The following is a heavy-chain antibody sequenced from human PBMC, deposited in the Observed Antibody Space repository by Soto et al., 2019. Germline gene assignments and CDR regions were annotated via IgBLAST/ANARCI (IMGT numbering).Heavy chain of an antibody. CDR2: ISSNGIGT. Sequence: EVQLVESGGGLAQPGGSLRLSCAASGFTFSSDAMDWVRQAPGKGLEYVSGISSNGIGTYYASSVKGRFTISRDNSRDTVYLQMDGLRPEDMVVYDCARRARADYYYMDVWGKGTTVTVS. CDR1: GFTFSSDA. V-gene: IGHV3-64*01. CDR3: ARRARADYYYMDV. D-gene: IGHD6-6*01. J-gene: IGHJ6*03.